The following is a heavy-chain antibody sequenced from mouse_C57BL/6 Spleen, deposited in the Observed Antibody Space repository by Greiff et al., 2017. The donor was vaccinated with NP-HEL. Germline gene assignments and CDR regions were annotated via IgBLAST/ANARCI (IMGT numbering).Heavy chain of an antibody. CDR2: IWSGGST. CDR3: ARGTTVGGYFDY. CDR1: GFSLTSYG. J-gene: IGHJ2*01. V-gene: IGHV2-2*01. Sequence: QVQLQQSGPGLVQPSQCLSITCTVSGFSLTSYGVHWVRQSPGKGLEWLGVIWSGGSTDYNAAFISRLSISKDNSKSQVFFKMNSLQADDTAIYYCARGTTVGGYFDYWGQGTTLTVSS. D-gene: IGHD1-1*01.